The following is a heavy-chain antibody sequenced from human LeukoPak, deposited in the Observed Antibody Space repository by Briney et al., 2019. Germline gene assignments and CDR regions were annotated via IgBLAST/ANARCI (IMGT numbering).Heavy chain of an antibody. CDR3: ARDTPYDSSGYYHDAFDI. D-gene: IGHD3-22*01. CDR2: IYYSGST. CDR1: GGSISSYY. V-gene: IGHV4-59*01. J-gene: IGHJ3*02. Sequence: PSETLSLTCTVSGGSISSYYWSWIRQPPGKGLEWIGYIYYSGSTNYNPSLKSRVTISVDTSKNQFSLKLSSVTAADTAVYYCARDTPYDSSGYYHDAFDIWGQGTMVTVSS.